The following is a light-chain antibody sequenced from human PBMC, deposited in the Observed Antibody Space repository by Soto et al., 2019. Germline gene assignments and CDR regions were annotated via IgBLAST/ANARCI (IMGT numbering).Light chain of an antibody. CDR3: QKYTSAPYT. CDR2: VAS. CDR1: QGISTY. J-gene: IGKJ2*01. V-gene: IGKV1-27*01. Sequence: DIQMTQSPSSLSASVGDRVTITCRASQGISTYSAWYQQKPGKVPKLLIDVASTLQSGVPSRFSGSGSGTDFPLTISSLQPEDVATSSCQKYTSAPYTFGQGTKLEIK.